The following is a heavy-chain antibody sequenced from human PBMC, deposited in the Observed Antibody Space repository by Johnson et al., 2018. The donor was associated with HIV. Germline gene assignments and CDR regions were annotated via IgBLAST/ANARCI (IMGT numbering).Heavy chain of an antibody. V-gene: IGHV3-11*04. J-gene: IGHJ3*02. CDR3: ARAIGDGYPGMKAFDI. CDR1: GFTFRDYY. D-gene: IGHD5-24*01. Sequence: QVQLVESGGGLVKPVASLRLPCSASGFTFRDYYMSWIRQAPGKGLEWVSYISSSGSTIYYADSVKGRFTISRDNSKNTLYLQMNSLGAGDTAVYYCARAIGDGYPGMKAFDIWSQGTMVTVSS. CDR2: ISSSGSTI.